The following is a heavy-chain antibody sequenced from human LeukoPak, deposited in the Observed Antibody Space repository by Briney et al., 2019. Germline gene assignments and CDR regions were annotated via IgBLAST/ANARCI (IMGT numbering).Heavy chain of an antibody. CDR2: ISGSGDNT. Sequence: GGSLRLSCAASGFTFTNYAMTWVRQAPGKGREGVSGISGSGDNTYYADSVKGRFTISRDNFKNMVFLQMNSLRAEDTAVYYCAKDRSAVPAASNYWGQGTLVTVSS. D-gene: IGHD2-2*01. J-gene: IGHJ4*02. CDR3: AKDRSAVPAASNY. V-gene: IGHV3-23*01. CDR1: GFTFTNYA.